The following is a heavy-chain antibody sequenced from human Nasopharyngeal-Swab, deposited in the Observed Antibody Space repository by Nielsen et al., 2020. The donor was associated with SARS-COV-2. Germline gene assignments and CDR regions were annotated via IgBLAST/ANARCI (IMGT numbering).Heavy chain of an antibody. CDR2: ISYDGSNK. D-gene: IGHD1-26*01. CDR3: ARERGGSYSLPEESFDY. CDR1: GFTFSSYA. V-gene: IGHV3-30*04. Sequence: GESLKISCAASGFTFSSYAMHWVRQAPGKGLEWVAVISYDGSNKYYADSVKGRFTISRDNSKNTPYLQMNSLRAEDTAVYYCARERGGSYSLPEESFDYWGQGTLVTVSS. J-gene: IGHJ4*02.